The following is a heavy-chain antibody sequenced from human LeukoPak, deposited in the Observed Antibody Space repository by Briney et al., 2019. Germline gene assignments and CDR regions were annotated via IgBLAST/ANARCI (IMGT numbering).Heavy chain of an antibody. V-gene: IGHV3-33*01. J-gene: IGHJ4*02. CDR2: IWYDGSNK. CDR1: GFTFSSYG. D-gene: IGHD3-16*01. Sequence: GGSLRLSCAASGFTFSSYGMHWVRQAPGKGLEWVAVIWYDGSNKYYADSVKGRFIISRDNSKNTLYLQMNSLRAEDTAVYYCAAWGRDPLDYWGQGTLVTVSS. CDR3: AAWGRDPLDY.